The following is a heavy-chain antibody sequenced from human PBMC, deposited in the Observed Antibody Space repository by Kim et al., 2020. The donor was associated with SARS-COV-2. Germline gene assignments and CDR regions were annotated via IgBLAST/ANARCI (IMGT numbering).Heavy chain of an antibody. CDR1: GYTFTSYD. D-gene: IGHD3-10*01. CDR3: ARGSSRYGSGRLDYYYYGMDV. Sequence: ASVKVSCKASGYTFTSYDINWVRQATGQGLEWMGWMNPNSGNTGYAQKFQGRVTMTRKTSISTAYMELSSLRSEDTAVYYCARGSSRYGSGRLDYYYYGMDVWGQGTTVTVSS. V-gene: IGHV1-8*01. J-gene: IGHJ6*02. CDR2: MNPNSGNT.